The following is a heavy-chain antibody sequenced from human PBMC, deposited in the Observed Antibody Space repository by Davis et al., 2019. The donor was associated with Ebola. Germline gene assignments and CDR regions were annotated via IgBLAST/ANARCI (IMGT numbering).Heavy chain of an antibody. Sequence: GESLKISCAASGLTFDDYGMRWVRQAPGKGLEWVSGINWNGGSTGYADSVKGRFTISRDNAKNSLYLQMNSLRAEDTALYHCARERSVAVAGTGYAFDIWGQGTMVTVSS. D-gene: IGHD6-19*01. CDR1: GLTFDDYG. CDR3: ARERSVAVAGTGYAFDI. V-gene: IGHV3-20*01. CDR2: INWNGGST. J-gene: IGHJ3*02.